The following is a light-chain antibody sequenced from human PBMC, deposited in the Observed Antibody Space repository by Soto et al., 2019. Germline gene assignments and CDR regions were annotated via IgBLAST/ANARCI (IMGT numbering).Light chain of an antibody. CDR3: QQYGSSSPT. CDR1: QSVSSSY. J-gene: IGKJ4*01. CDR2: GAS. Sequence: EIVLTQSPGTLSLSPGERATLSCRASQSVSSSYLAWYQQKPGQAPRLLIYGASSRATGIPDRFSGSGSGTDSTLTISRLEPEDFAVYYCQQYGSSSPTFGGGTKVDIK. V-gene: IGKV3-20*01.